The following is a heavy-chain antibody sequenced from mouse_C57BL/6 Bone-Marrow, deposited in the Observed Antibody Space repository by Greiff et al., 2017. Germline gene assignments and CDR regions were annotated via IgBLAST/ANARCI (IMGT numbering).Heavy chain of an antibody. V-gene: IGHV14-3*01. CDR1: GFNIKNTY. J-gene: IGHJ3*01. Sequence: VQLQQSVAELVRPGASVKLSCTASGFNIKNTYMHWVKQRPEQGLEWIGRIDPANGNTKYAPKFQGKATITADTSSNTSYLQLSSLTSEDTAIYYSARIYYDYDDWFAYWGQGTLVTVAA. CDR2: IDPANGNT. D-gene: IGHD2-4*01. CDR3: ARIYYDYDDWFAY.